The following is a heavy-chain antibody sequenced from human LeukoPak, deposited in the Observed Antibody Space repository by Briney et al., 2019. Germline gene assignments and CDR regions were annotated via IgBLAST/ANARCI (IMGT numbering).Heavy chain of an antibody. V-gene: IGHV3-7*03. J-gene: IGHJ4*02. Sequence: GGSLRLSCETSGFSFSTYWMSWVRQAPGKGLEWVANIRPDGSEKYYVDSVKGRFTISRDKAKNSVLLQMNSVRTEDTALYYCVKDMEPGGSGHWGPGTLVTVSS. D-gene: IGHD1-26*01. CDR1: GFSFSTYW. CDR3: VKDMEPGGSGH. CDR2: IRPDGSEK.